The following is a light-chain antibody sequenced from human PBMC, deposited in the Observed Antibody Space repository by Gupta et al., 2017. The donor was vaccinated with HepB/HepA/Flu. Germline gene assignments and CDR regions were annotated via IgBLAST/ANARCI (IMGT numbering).Light chain of an antibody. V-gene: IGKV3-11*01. CDR3: LQRSNWPPT. J-gene: IGKJ1*01. CDR1: QYVSSY. CDR2: DAS. Sequence: EIVLTQSPATLSLSPGERDTLSCRASQYVSSYLAWYQQKPGRAPRLLIYDASNRATGIPARFSGSGSGTDFTLTISSLEPEDFAVYYCLQRSNWPPTFGQGTRVEIK.